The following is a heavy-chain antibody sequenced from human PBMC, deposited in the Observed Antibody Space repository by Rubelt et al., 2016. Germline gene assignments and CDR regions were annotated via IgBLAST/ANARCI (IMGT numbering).Heavy chain of an antibody. CDR3: ARTTSFDL. D-gene: IGHD4-11*01. CDR2: INHSGST. CDR1: GGSFSGYY. V-gene: IGHV4-34*01. J-gene: IGHJ2*01. Sequence: QVQLQQWGAGLLKPSETLSLTCAVYGGSFSGYYWSWIRQPPGKGLEWIGEINHSGSTNYNPSLKSRVTISVDTSKNQFSLKLSSVTAADTAVYYCARTTSFDLWGRGTLVTVSS.